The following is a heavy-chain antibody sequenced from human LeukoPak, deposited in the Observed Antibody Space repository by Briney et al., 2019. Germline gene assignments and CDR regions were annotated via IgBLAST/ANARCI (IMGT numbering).Heavy chain of an antibody. CDR2: ISYDGSNK. J-gene: IGHJ4*02. CDR3: ARHTWQWPPFDD. CDR1: GFTFSSYA. Sequence: GGSLRLSCAASGFTFSSYAMHWVRQAPGKGLEWVAVISYDGSNKYYADSVKGRFTISRDNSKNTLYLQMNSLRAEDTAIYYCARHTWQWPPFDDWGQGTQVTVSS. D-gene: IGHD6-19*01. V-gene: IGHV3-30*04.